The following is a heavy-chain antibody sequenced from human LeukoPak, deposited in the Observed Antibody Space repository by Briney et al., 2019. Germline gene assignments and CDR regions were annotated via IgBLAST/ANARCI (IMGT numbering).Heavy chain of an antibody. J-gene: IGHJ4*02. V-gene: IGHV3-21*01. CDR1: GFTFSSYS. CDR3: ARDPYSSGWLTRGY. CDR2: ISSSSSYI. Sequence: PGGSLRLSCAASGFTFSSYSMNWVRQAPGKGLEWVSSISSSSSYIYYADSVKGRFTISRDNAKNSLYLQVNSLRAEDTAVYYCARDPYSSGWLTRGYWGQGTLVTVSS. D-gene: IGHD6-19*01.